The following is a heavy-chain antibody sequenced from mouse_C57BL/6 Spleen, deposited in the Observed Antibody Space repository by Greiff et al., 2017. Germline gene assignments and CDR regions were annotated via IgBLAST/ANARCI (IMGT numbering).Heavy chain of an antibody. CDR1: GYTFTSYW. Sequence: VQLQQSGAELVKPGASVKLSCKASGYTFTSYWMHWVKQRPGRGLEWIGRIDPNSGGTKYNEKFKSKATLTVDKPSSTAYMQLSSLTSEDSAVYYCARAFITTVVATEFDYWGQGTTLTVSS. CDR2: IDPNSGGT. CDR3: ARAFITTVVATEFDY. V-gene: IGHV1-72*01. D-gene: IGHD1-1*01. J-gene: IGHJ2*01.